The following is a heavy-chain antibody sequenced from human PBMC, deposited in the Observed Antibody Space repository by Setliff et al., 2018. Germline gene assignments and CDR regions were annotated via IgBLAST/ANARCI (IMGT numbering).Heavy chain of an antibody. CDR1: GYSFSTCW. Sequence: GESLKISCKGSGYSFSTCWIGWVRQMPGKGLEWMGIIYPGDSITRYSPSFQGQVTISVDKSINTAYLQWSSLRASDTAIYYCARHLYYYGSGTYLDNNNRWFDPWGQGTLVTVS. D-gene: IGHD3-10*01. CDR3: ARHLYYYGSGTYLDNNNRWFDP. CDR2: IYPGDSIT. V-gene: IGHV5-51*01. J-gene: IGHJ5*02.